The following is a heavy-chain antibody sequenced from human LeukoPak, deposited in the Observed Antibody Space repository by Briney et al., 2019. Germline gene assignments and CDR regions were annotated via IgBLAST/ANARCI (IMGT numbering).Heavy chain of an antibody. CDR1: GFTFSNAW. D-gene: IGHD3-9*01. CDR3: TTVGLILTGYYSFDY. V-gene: IGHV3-15*01. Sequence: GGSLRLSCAASGFTFSNAWMSWVRQAPGKGLEWVGRIKSKTDGGTTDYAAPVKGRFTISRDDSKNTLYLQMNSLKTEDTAVYYCTTVGLILTGYYSFDYWGREPWSPSPQ. J-gene: IGHJ4*02. CDR2: IKSKTDGGTT.